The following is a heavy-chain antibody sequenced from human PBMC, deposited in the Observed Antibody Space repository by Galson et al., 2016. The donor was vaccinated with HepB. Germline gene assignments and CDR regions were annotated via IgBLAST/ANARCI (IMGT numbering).Heavy chain of an antibody. Sequence: SLRLSCAGSGFLFRSYGMHWVRQAPGKGLEWVAADSMDGGRKFYADSVKGRFTISRDNSNNMLFLQMSSLTEDDTAVYYCARRHEYCPPVGCSVDYWGQGTLVSVSS. D-gene: IGHD2/OR15-2a*01. CDR1: GFLFRSYG. V-gene: IGHV3-30*03. CDR3: ARRHEYCPPVGCSVDY. J-gene: IGHJ4*02. CDR2: DSMDGGRK.